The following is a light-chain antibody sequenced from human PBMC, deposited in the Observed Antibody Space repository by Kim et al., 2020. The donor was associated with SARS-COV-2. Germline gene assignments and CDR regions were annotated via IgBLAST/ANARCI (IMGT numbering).Light chain of an antibody. Sequence: SSELTQDPAVSVALGQTVRITCQGDSLRTYYATWYQQKPGQAPIVVIYGKNNRPSGIPDRFSGSSSGNTASLTVTGAQAVDEADYYCTSRDNSGDHVIFGGGTKLTVL. CDR3: TSRDNSGDHVI. CDR2: GKN. CDR1: SLRTYY. J-gene: IGLJ2*01. V-gene: IGLV3-19*01.